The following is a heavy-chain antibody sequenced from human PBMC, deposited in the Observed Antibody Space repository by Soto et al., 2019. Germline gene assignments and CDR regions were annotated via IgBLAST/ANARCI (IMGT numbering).Heavy chain of an antibody. CDR2: IYSGGST. CDR1: GFTVSSNH. J-gene: IGHJ4*02. D-gene: IGHD2-8*02. Sequence: GGSLRLSCAASGFTVSSNHMSWVRQAPGKGLEWVSVIYSGGSTYYADSVKGRFTISRDNSKNTLYLQMNSLRADDTAVYYCARGPTLLAFDYWGQGTLVTVSS. CDR3: ARGPTLLAFDY. V-gene: IGHV3-53*01.